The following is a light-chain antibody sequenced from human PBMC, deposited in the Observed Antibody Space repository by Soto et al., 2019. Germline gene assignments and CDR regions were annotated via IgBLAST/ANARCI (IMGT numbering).Light chain of an antibody. CDR3: CSYVGGSKWV. CDR2: EVS. V-gene: IGLV2-23*02. J-gene: IGLJ3*02. CDR1: SSDVGNYNF. Sequence: QSALTQPASVSGSPGQSITISCTGTSSDVGNYNFVSWYQQHPGKAPKLMIYEVSNWPSGVSNRFFGSKSGNTASLTISGVQAEDESDYYCCSYVGGSKWVFGGGTKLTVL.